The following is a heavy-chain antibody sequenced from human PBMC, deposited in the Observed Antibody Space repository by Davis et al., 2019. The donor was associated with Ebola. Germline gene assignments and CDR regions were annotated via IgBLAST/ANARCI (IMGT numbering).Heavy chain of an antibody. V-gene: IGHV3-9*01. CDR3: AKECSGGSCLAAFDI. CDR2: ISWNSGSI. Sequence: SLKISCAASGFTFDDYAMHWVRQAPGKGLEWVSGISWNSGSIGYADSVKGRFTISRDNAKNSLYLQMNSLSAEDTALYYCAKECSGGSCLAAFDIWGQGTMVTVSS. J-gene: IGHJ3*02. D-gene: IGHD2-15*01. CDR1: GFTFDDYA.